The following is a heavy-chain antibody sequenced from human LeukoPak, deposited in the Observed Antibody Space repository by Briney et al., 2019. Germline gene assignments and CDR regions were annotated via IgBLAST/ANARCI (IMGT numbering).Heavy chain of an antibody. CDR1: GFTFSSYS. Sequence: GGSLRLSCAASGFTFSSYSMNWVRQAPGKGLEWVSSISSSSSYIYYADSVKGRFTISRDNSKNTLYLQMGSLRAEDMAVYYCARETKQLALYYFDYWGQGTLVTVSS. CDR3: ARETKQLALYYFDY. D-gene: IGHD6-6*01. V-gene: IGHV3-21*01. J-gene: IGHJ4*02. CDR2: ISSSSSYI.